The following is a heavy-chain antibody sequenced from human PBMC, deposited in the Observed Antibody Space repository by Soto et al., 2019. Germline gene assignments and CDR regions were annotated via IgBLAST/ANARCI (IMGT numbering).Heavy chain of an antibody. D-gene: IGHD4-17*01. Sequence: PGGSLRLSCAASGFTFNDYYMSWIRQAPGKGLEWVSYISSSSYINYADSVKGRFTISRDNAKSSLYLQMNSLRAEDTAVYYCARSLDYGDYVFDYWGQGTLVTVSS. J-gene: IGHJ4*02. CDR3: ARSLDYGDYVFDY. CDR1: GFTFNDYY. CDR2: ISSSSYI. V-gene: IGHV3-11*06.